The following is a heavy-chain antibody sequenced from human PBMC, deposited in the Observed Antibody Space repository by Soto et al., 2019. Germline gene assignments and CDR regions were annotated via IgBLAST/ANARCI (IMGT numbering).Heavy chain of an antibody. Sequence: QVQLQQWGAGLLKPSETLSLTCAVYGGSFSGYYWSWIRQPPGKGLEWIGEINHSGSTNYNPSLKSRVTISVDTSKNQFSLKLSSVTAADTAVYYCARGRSGSYYGWVDPWGQGTLVTVSS. CDR3: ARGRSGSYYGWVDP. J-gene: IGHJ5*02. D-gene: IGHD3-10*01. V-gene: IGHV4-34*01. CDR2: INHSGST. CDR1: GGSFSGYY.